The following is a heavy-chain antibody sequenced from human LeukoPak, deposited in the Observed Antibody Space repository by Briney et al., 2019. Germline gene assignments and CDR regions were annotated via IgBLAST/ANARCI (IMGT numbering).Heavy chain of an antibody. CDR1: GGSISSSSYY. Sequence: ASETLSLTCTVSGGSISSSSYYWGWIRQPPGKGLEWIGSVYYSGSTNYNPSLKSRVTISVDTSKNQFSLKLSSVTAADTAVYYCARGNSITSDYWGQGTLVTVSS. V-gene: IGHV4-39*07. CDR3: ARGNSITSDY. J-gene: IGHJ4*02. CDR2: VYYSGST. D-gene: IGHD3-10*01.